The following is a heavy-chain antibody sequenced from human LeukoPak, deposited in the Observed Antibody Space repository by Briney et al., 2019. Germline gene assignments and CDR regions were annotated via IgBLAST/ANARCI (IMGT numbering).Heavy chain of an antibody. CDR2: INPNSGGT. V-gene: IGHV1-2*02. Sequence: ASVKVSCKPSGYTFTGYYMHWVRQAPGQGLEWMGWINPNSGGTNYAQKFQGRVTMTRDTSISTAYMELSRLRSDDTAVYYCASSSCRTSCSLCDYWGQGTLVTVSS. CDR3: ASSSCRTSCSLCDY. J-gene: IGHJ4*02. CDR1: GYTFTGYY. D-gene: IGHD2-2*01.